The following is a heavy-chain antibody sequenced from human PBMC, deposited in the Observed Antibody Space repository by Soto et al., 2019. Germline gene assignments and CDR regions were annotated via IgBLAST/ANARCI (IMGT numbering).Heavy chain of an antibody. D-gene: IGHD3-22*01. Sequence: QLQLQESGSGLVKPSQTLSLTCAVSGDSISSAGYSWSWIRQPPGKGLEWIGYIYYSGYTFYTPSLESRVTISVDMSKNQFSLKLSSVTAADTAVYFCARSQSDTRGYNFDYWGQGTLVTVSS. CDR3: ARSQSDTRGYNFDY. CDR1: GDSISSAGYS. CDR2: IYYSGYT. J-gene: IGHJ4*02. V-gene: IGHV4-30-2*01.